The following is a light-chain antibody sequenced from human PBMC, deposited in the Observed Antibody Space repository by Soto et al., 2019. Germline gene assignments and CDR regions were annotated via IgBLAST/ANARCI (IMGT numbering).Light chain of an antibody. CDR1: QSFSNNY. Sequence: IVLTDSRVTLSLSPVERATLSCRSIQSFSNNYLALYQQKPDQAPRLLIYGASNRDTGIPDRFSGSGSGTDFNLTTSRLEPEDFAVYYCQQHGRSGKFGKGNXVELK. CDR3: QQHGRSGK. V-gene: IGKV3-20*01. CDR2: GAS. J-gene: IGKJ1*01.